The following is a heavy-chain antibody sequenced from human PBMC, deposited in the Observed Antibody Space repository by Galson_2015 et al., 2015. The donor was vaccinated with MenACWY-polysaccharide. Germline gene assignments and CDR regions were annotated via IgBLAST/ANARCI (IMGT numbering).Heavy chain of an antibody. Sequence: SLRLSCAGSGFTFSIYAMQWVRQAPGNGLEWVALISSDGTTKYYEDSVKGRFTISRGDSKNTVYLEMNRLRTEDTAVYYCVRDNWRTADLFDIWGQGTMVTVSS. D-gene: IGHD6-13*01. J-gene: IGHJ3*02. CDR3: VRDNWRTADLFDI. CDR2: ISSDGTTK. V-gene: IGHV3-30-3*01. CDR1: GFTFSIYA.